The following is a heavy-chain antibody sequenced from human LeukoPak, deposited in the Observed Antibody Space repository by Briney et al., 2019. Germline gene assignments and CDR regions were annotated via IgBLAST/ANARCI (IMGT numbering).Heavy chain of an antibody. CDR2: ISSDGGAM. CDR1: GFTFSDYY. V-gene: IGHV3-11*04. D-gene: IGHD2-8*02. Sequence: GGSLRLSCAASGFTFSDYYMTWIRQAPGKGLEWVSSISSDGGAMYYADSVKGRFTVSRDNARNSLYLQMNSLRAEDTAVYYCARAHGSGWFDPWGQGTLVTVSS. J-gene: IGHJ5*02. CDR3: ARAHGSGWFDP.